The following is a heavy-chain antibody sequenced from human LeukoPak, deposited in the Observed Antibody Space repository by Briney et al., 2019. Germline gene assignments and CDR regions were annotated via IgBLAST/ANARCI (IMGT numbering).Heavy chain of an antibody. V-gene: IGHV1-3*01. CDR1: GYTFTSYT. CDR3: ARGIAVAGNYFDF. Sequence: GASVKVSCKAPGYTFTSYTMHWVRQAPGQRLEWMGWINAGNGNTKYSQKFQGRVTITRDTSASTAYMELSSLRSEDTAVYYCARGIAVAGNYFDFWGQGTLVTVSS. J-gene: IGHJ4*02. CDR2: INAGNGNT. D-gene: IGHD6-19*01.